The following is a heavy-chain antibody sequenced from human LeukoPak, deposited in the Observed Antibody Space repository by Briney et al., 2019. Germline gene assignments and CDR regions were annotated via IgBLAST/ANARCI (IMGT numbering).Heavy chain of an antibody. D-gene: IGHD6-19*01. V-gene: IGHV3-53*05. Sequence: GGSLRLSCAASGFTVTDNYMNWVRQSSGKGLEWVSVIYGGGDTNYADSVKGRLIISRDTSKNTVYLQMNSLRVEDTAVYYCAKEGTRSHSQWAFDFWGQGTMVTVSS. CDR1: GFTVTDNY. CDR3: AKEGTRSHSQWAFDF. J-gene: IGHJ3*01. CDR2: IYGGGDT.